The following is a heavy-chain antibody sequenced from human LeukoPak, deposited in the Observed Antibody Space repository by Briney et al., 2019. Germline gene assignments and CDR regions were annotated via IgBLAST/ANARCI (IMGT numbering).Heavy chain of an antibody. J-gene: IGHJ5*02. Sequence: ASVKVSCKASGYFFSNYAMHWVRQAPGQSLEWMGWINAGNGNTKYSQKFQGRVTITRDTSASTAYMELSSLRSEDTAVYFCARNGGYYGSGTGLNWFDPWGQGTLVTVSS. D-gene: IGHD3-10*01. CDR2: INAGNGNT. V-gene: IGHV1-3*01. CDR1: GYFFSNYA. CDR3: ARNGGYYGSGTGLNWFDP.